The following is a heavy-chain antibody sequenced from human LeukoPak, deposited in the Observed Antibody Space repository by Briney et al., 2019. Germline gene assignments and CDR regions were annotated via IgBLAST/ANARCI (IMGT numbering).Heavy chain of an antibody. CDR1: GGSIGSYY. D-gene: IGHD3-16*02. CDR3: ARANWGSYRFDY. V-gene: IGHV4-59*01. Sequence: PSETLSLTCTVSGGSIGSYYWSWIRQPPGKGLEWIAYISYSGSTNYNPSLKSRITISVDTSKNQFSLKLSSVTAADTAVYYCARANWGSYRFDYWGQGTLVTVSS. J-gene: IGHJ4*02. CDR2: ISYSGST.